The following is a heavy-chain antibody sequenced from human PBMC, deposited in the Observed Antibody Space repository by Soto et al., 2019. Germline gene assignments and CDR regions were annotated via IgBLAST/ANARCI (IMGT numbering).Heavy chain of an antibody. D-gene: IGHD2-15*01. V-gene: IGHV4-34*01. CDR3: ARDDGGRGCYYYYGMDV. CDR2: INHSGST. CDR1: GRSFSGYY. Sequence: PSETLSLTCAVYGRSFSGYYGSWIRQPPGKGLEWIGEINHSGSTNYNPSLKSRVTISVDTSKNQFSLKLSSVTAADTAVYYCARDDGGRGCYYYYGMDVWGQGTTVTVSS. J-gene: IGHJ6*02.